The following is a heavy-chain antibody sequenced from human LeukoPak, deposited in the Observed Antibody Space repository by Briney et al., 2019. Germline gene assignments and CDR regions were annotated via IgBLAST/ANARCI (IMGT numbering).Heavy chain of an antibody. D-gene: IGHD6-13*01. CDR2: IYTSGST. V-gene: IGHV4-4*07. CDR1: GGSISSYY. Sequence: SETLSLTCTVSGGSISSYYWSWIRQPAGKGLEWIGRIYTSGSTNYNPSLKSRVTMSVDTSKNQFSLKLSSVTAADTAVYYCARDFIAARRVDYYGMDVWGQGTTVTVSS. J-gene: IGHJ6*02. CDR3: ARDFIAARRVDYYGMDV.